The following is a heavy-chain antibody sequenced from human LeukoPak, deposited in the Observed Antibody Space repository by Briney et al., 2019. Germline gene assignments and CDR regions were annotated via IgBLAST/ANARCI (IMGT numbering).Heavy chain of an antibody. CDR2: INAKSGDT. D-gene: IGHD6-19*01. CDR1: GYSFGDHS. Sequence: ASVNVSCKASGYSFGDHSIHWVRQAPGQGFEWMGWINAKSGDTNYAQKFQGRVTMTRNTSISTAYMELSSLRSEDTAVYYCVRRYTSGWYGWFDPWGQGTLVTVSS. V-gene: IGHV1-2*02. J-gene: IGHJ5*02. CDR3: VRRYTSGWYGWFDP.